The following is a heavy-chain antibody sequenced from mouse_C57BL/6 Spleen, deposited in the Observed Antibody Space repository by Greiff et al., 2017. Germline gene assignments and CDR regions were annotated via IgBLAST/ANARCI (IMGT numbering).Heavy chain of an antibody. CDR1: GFTFSDYY. V-gene: IGHV5-16*01. Sequence: EVKLVESEGGLVQPGSSMKLSCTASGFTFSDYYMAWVRQVPEKGLEWVANINYDGSSTYYLDSLKSRFIISRDNAKNILYLQMSSLKSEDTATYYCAREYYGSKGYFDVWGTGTTVTVSS. D-gene: IGHD1-1*01. J-gene: IGHJ1*03. CDR2: INYDGSST. CDR3: AREYYGSKGYFDV.